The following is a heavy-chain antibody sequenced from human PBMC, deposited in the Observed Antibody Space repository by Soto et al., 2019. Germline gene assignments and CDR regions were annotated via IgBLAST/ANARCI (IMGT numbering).Heavy chain of an antibody. V-gene: IGHV3-33*01. D-gene: IGHD2-8*01. CDR1: GFTFSSYG. CDR2: IWYDGSNK. Sequence: QVQLVESGGAVVQPGRSLRLSCAASGFTFSSYGMHWVRQAPGKGLEWVAVIWYDGSNKYYADSVKGRFTISRDNSKNTLYRQMDSLRAGDTAVYYCARDRRDIVLMVYAGHHDAFDIWGEGTMVTVSS. J-gene: IGHJ3*02. CDR3: ARDRRDIVLMVYAGHHDAFDI.